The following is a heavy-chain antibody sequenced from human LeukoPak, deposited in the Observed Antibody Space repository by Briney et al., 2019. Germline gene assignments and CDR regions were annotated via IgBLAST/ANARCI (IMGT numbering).Heavy chain of an antibody. V-gene: IGHV3-23*01. Sequence: GGSLRLSCAASGFTFSSYAMSWVRQAPGKGLEWVSAISGSGGSTYYADSVKGRFTISRDNSKNTLYLQMNSLRAEDTAVYYCAKDRESIVRATSFDYWGQGTLVTVSS. CDR3: AKDRESIVRATSFDY. J-gene: IGHJ4*02. CDR1: GFTFSSYA. D-gene: IGHD1-26*01. CDR2: ISGSGGST.